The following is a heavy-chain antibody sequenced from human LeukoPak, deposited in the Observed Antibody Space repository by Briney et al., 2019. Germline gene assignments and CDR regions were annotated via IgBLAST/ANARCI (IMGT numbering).Heavy chain of an antibody. CDR3: ARVAASDY. V-gene: IGHV4-34*01. D-gene: IGHD6-13*01. CDR1: GGSFRGYY. Sequence: SETLSLTCADYGGSFRGYYWSWIRQPPGKGLEWIGEINHSGSTNYNPSLKSRVTISVDTSKNQVSLKLSSVTAADTAVYYCARVAASDYWGQGTLVTVSS. J-gene: IGHJ4*02. CDR2: INHSGST.